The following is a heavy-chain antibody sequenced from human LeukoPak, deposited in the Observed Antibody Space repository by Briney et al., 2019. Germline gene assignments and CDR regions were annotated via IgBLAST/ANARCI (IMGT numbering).Heavy chain of an antibody. D-gene: IGHD2-2*02. Sequence: GESVNLSCKGSGYSLTSYWIGWVRQMTGKGLEWMGIIYPGDSDTRYSPSFQGQATISADKSISTAYLQWSSLKASDTAMYYCARLLGYCSSTSCYSYYYGMDVWGQGTTVTVSS. J-gene: IGHJ6*02. CDR2: IYPGDSDT. CDR1: GYSLTSYW. V-gene: IGHV5-51*01. CDR3: ARLLGYCSSTSCYSYYYGMDV.